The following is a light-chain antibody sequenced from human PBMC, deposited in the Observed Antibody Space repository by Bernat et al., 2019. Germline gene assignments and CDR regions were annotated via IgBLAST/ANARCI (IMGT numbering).Light chain of an antibody. V-gene: IGLV2-8*01. J-gene: IGLJ1*01. CDR1: SSDVGGYNY. Sequence: QSALTQPPSASGSPGQSVTISCTGTSSDVGGYNYVSWYQQHPDKAPKLIISEVSKRPSGVPDRFSGSKSGNTASLTLSGLQAEDEADYYCSSYAGSNNYVFGTGTKVTVL. CDR3: SSYAGSNNYV. CDR2: EVS.